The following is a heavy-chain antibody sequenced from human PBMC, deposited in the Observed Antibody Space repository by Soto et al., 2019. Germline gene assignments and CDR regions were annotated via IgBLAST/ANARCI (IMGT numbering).Heavy chain of an antibody. CDR2: ISGSGGTT. J-gene: IGHJ4*02. CDR1: GFTFSSYA. D-gene: IGHD3-3*01. V-gene: IGHV3-23*01. CDR3: AKRRGLEWLYY. Sequence: EVQLLESGGGLVQPGGSLRLSCAASGFTFSSYAMSWVRQAPGKGLEWVSVISGSGGTTSYADSVRGRFTISRDESKRLLYLQMNSLSAEDTAVYYWAKRRGLEWLYYWGQGTLVTVSS.